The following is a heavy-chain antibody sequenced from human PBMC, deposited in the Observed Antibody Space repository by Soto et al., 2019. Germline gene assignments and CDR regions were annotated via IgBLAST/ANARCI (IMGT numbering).Heavy chain of an antibody. CDR3: AADVGGYIYGLARH. V-gene: IGHV4-30-2*01. CDR2: IYHSGST. CDR1: GGSISSGGYS. D-gene: IGHD4-17*01. Sequence: SETLSLTCAVSGGSISSGGYSWSWIRQPPGKGLEWIGYIYHSGSTYYNPSLKSRVTISVDRSTSTAYMELSSLRPEDTAVYYCAADVGGYIYGLARHWGPGTLVTVSS. J-gene: IGHJ4*02.